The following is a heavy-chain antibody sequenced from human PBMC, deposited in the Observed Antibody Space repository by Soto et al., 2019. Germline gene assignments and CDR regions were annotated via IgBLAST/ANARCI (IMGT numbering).Heavy chain of an antibody. V-gene: IGHV3-66*01. D-gene: IGHD3-10*01. CDR1: GLTVSSNY. CDR3: ARDFYYYGSGTMGGYFDY. J-gene: IGHJ4*02. CDR2: IYSGGST. Sequence: GGSLRLSCAVSGLTVSSNYMSWVRQAPGKGLEWVSVIYSGGSTNNADSVKGRFTISRDNSKNTLYLQMNSLRAEVTAVYYCARDFYYYGSGTMGGYFDYWGQGTLVTVSS.